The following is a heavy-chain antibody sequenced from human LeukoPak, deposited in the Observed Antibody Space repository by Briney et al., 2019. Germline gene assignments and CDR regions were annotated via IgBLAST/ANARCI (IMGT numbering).Heavy chain of an antibody. J-gene: IGHJ4*02. V-gene: IGHV4-59*08. CDR1: GGSISSYY. D-gene: IGHD5-18*01. Sequence: SETLSLTCTVSGGSISSYYWSWIRQPPGKGLEWIGYIYYSGSTNYNPSLKSRVTISVDTSKNQFSLKLSSVTAADTAVYYCARQSTAMVDNYFDYWGQGTLVTVSS. CDR2: IYYSGST. CDR3: ARQSTAMVDNYFDY.